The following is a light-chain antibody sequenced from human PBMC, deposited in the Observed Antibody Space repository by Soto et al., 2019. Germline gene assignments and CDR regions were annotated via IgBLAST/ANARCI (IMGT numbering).Light chain of an antibody. Sequence: DIQMTQSPSSLSVSVGDTFTITCRASQSISGFLHWYQQKPGQAPKLLIYAASTLQSGVPSHFSGSASGTNFTLTISGLQREDFATYYCHQSYTTPQTFGQGTRVQIK. J-gene: IGKJ1*01. CDR1: QSISGF. CDR2: AAS. V-gene: IGKV1-39*01. CDR3: HQSYTTPQT.